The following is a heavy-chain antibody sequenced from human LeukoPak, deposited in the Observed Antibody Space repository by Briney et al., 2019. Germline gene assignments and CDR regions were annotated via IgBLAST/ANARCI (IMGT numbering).Heavy chain of an antibody. CDR1: GFIFSDYL. CDR2: STSKSRGYIT. Sequence: GGSLRLSCAASGFIFSDYLMDWVRQAPGRGLEWVARSTSKSRGYITVYAPSVEGRFTISRDESTSSLFLQMDSLKTEDTAVYYCVRGYQGFDSWGQGSLVTVSS. CDR3: VRGYQGFDS. J-gene: IGHJ4*02. V-gene: IGHV3-72*01. D-gene: IGHD3-16*02.